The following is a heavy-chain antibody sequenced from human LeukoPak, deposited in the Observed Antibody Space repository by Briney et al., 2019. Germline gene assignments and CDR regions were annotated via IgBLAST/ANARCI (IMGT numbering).Heavy chain of an antibody. CDR1: GGSISSYY. Sequence: SETLSPTCTVSGGSISSYYWSWIRQPAGKGLEWIGRIYTSGSTNYNPSLKSRVTMSVDTSKNQFSLKLSSVTAAETAVYYCARVPLYYYDSSGYLDAFDIWGQGTMVTVSS. CDR3: ARVPLYYYDSSGYLDAFDI. D-gene: IGHD3-22*01. CDR2: IYTSGST. J-gene: IGHJ3*02. V-gene: IGHV4-4*07.